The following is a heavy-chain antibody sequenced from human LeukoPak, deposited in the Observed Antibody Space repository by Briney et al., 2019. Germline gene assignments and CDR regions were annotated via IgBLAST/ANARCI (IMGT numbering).Heavy chain of an antibody. V-gene: IGHV4-59*08. CDR2: IYYSGST. J-gene: IGHJ4*02. Sequence: NASETLSLTCTVSGGSISSYYWSWIRQPPGKGLEWIGYIYYSGSTNYNPSLKSRVTISVDTSKNQFSLKLSSVTAADTAVYYCAGLDVAAVDYWGQGTLVTVSS. CDR1: GGSISSYY. D-gene: IGHD6-13*01. CDR3: AGLDVAAVDY.